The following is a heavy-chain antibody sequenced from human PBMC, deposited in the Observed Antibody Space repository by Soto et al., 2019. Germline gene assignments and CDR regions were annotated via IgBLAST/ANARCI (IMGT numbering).Heavy chain of an antibody. V-gene: IGHV1-8*02. CDR1: GYNFISSE. D-gene: IGHD6-6*01. CDR3: AKKHSGSSLDY. CDR2: MNPHTGET. J-gene: IGHJ4*02. Sequence: ASVKVSCKTSGYNFISSEISWVRQAPGQGLELMGWMNPHTGETGATRKFQGRLTMTRNISINTAYLELSSLTSEDTAVYYCAKKHSGSSLDYWGQGSLVTVSS.